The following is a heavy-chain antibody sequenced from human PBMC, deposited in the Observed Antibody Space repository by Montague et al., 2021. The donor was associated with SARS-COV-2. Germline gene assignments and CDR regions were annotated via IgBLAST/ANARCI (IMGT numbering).Heavy chain of an antibody. CDR3: ARGLPVTTLFYYFGTDV. D-gene: IGHD4-11*01. J-gene: IGHJ6*02. CDR2: INHCGST. CDR1: GGSFSGNY. Sequence: SETLSLTCAVYGGSFSGNYWSWIRQPLGKGLEWIGEINHCGSTNYNPSLKSRVTMSVDTSKNQFSLKLSSVTAADTAVYYCARGLPVTTLFYYFGTDVWAKGPRSPSP. V-gene: IGHV4-34*01.